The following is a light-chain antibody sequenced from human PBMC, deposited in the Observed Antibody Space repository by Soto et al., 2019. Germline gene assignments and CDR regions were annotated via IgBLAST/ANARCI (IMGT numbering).Light chain of an antibody. J-gene: IGLJ2*01. Sequence: QSVLTQPPSVSGAPGQRVTISCSGNSSNVGAGYDVHWYQQLPGAAPQLLIYGNNNRPSGVPARFSASKSGTSASLAITGLQAEDEADYFCQSYDSRLTVVFGGGTKLTVL. CDR1: SSNVGAGYD. CDR3: QSYDSRLTVV. V-gene: IGLV1-40*01. CDR2: GNN.